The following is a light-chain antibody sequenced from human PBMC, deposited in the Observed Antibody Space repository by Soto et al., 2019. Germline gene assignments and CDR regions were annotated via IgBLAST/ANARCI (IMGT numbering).Light chain of an antibody. J-gene: IGLJ1*01. Sequence: QSVLTQPASVSGSPGQSITISCTGTSSDVGSYNLVSWFQPLPGKVPKLIIYEGTKRPSGVSDRFSGSKSGYTASLTISGLQAEDAADYYCFSYAGNSVYVFGTGTKVTVL. CDR3: FSYAGNSVYV. CDR1: SSDVGSYNL. V-gene: IGLV2-23*01. CDR2: EGT.